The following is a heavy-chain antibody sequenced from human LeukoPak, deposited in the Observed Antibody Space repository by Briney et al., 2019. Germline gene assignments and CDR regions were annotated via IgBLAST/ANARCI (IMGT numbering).Heavy chain of an antibody. CDR1: GGSFSGYY. CDR2: INHSGST. Sequence: SETLSLTCAVYGGSFSGYYWSWIRQPPGKGLEWIGEINHSGSTNYNPSLKSRVTISVDTSKNQSSLKLSSVTAADTAVYYCARVRVYCSGGSCYSDARYYYYMDVWGKGTTVTVSS. CDR3: ARVRVYCSGGSCYSDARYYYYMDV. D-gene: IGHD2-15*01. J-gene: IGHJ6*03. V-gene: IGHV4-34*01.